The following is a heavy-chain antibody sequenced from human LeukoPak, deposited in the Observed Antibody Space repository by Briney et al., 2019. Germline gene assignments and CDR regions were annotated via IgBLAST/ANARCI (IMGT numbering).Heavy chain of an antibody. CDR3: ARGGGLYCSSTSCPYNY. V-gene: IGHV4-34*01. CDR1: GGSFSGYY. D-gene: IGHD2-2*01. Sequence: NSSETLSLTCAVYGGSFSGYYWSWIRQPPGKGLEWIGEVNHSGGTNYNPYLKSRVTISVDTSKNQFSLKLSSVTAADTAVYYCARGGGLYCSSTSCPYNYWGQGTLVTVSS. J-gene: IGHJ4*02. CDR2: VNHSGGT.